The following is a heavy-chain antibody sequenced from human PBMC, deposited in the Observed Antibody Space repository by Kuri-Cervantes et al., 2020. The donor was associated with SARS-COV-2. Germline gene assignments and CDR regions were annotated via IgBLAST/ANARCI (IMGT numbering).Heavy chain of an antibody. CDR3: ATCIAAAGSYYFDY. CDR2: IYYSGST. V-gene: IGHV4-39*01. D-gene: IGHD6-13*01. Sequence: SETLSLTCTVSGGSISSSSYYWGWIRQPPGKGLEWIGSIYYSGSTYYNPSLKSRVTISVDTSKNQFSLKLSSETAADTAVYYCATCIAAAGSYYFDYWGQGTLVTDSS. J-gene: IGHJ4*02. CDR1: GGSISSSSYY.